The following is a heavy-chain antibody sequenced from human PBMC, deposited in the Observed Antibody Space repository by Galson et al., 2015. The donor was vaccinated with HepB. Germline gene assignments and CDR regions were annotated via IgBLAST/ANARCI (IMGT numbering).Heavy chain of an antibody. V-gene: IGHV1-69-2*01. CDR3: ATDPVTKYCSGGSCYSEGWFDP. Sequence: VKVSCKVSGYTFTDYYMHWVQQAPGKGLEWMGLVDPEDGEAIYAEKFQGRVTITADTSTDTAYMELSSLRSEDTAVYYCATDPVTKYCSGGSCYSEGWFDPWGQGTLVTVSS. D-gene: IGHD2-15*01. CDR2: VDPEDGEA. J-gene: IGHJ5*02. CDR1: GYTFTDYY.